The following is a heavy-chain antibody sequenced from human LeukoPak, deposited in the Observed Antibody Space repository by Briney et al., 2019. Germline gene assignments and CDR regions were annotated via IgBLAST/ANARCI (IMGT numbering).Heavy chain of an antibody. D-gene: IGHD6-13*01. V-gene: IGHV4-59*08. J-gene: IGHJ4*02. CDR3: ARTTYSSSWYVDY. CDR1: GGSFSGYY. Sequence: PSETLSLTCAVYGGSFSGYYWSWIRQPPGKGLEWVGYIYYSGSTIYNPSLKSRVTISVDTSKNQFSLKLSSVTAADTAVYYCARTTYSSSWYVDYWGQGTLVTVSS. CDR2: IYYSGST.